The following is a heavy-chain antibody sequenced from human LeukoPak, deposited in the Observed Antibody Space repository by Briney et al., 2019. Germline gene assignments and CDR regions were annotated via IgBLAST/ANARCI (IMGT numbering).Heavy chain of an antibody. V-gene: IGHV3-13*01. Sequence: GGSLRLSCAASGFTFSSYDMHWVRQATGKGLEWVSAIGTAGDTYYPGSVKGRFTISRENAKNSLYLQMNSLRAGDTAVYYCARRQLHYSIQHGYAFDIWGQGTMVTVSS. CDR2: IGTAGDT. CDR3: ARRQLHYSIQHGYAFDI. J-gene: IGHJ3*02. CDR1: GFTFSSYD. D-gene: IGHD2-2*01.